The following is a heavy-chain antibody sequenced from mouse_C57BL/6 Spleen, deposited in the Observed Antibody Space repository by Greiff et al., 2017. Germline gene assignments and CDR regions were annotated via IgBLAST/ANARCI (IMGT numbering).Heavy chain of an antibody. CDR2: IWPGGGN. V-gene: IGHV2-9-1*01. Sequence: QVQLQQSGPGLVAPSQSLSITCNVSGFSLTSYAISWVRQPPGKGLEWLGGIWPGGGNNNYSALYSSLSISKDNSNSQVFLKLNSRQTDDTARDYCARNLPYGRNAMDYWGQGTSVTVSS. CDR1: GFSLTSYA. D-gene: IGHD1-1*01. J-gene: IGHJ4*01. CDR3: ARNLPYGRNAMDY.